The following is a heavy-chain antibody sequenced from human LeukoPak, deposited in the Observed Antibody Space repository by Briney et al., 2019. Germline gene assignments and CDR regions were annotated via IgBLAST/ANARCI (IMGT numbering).Heavy chain of an antibody. J-gene: IGHJ4*02. V-gene: IGHV3-21*01. CDR1: GFTFGRYS. CDR2: ISSSSTYI. Sequence: PGGSLRLSCAASGFTFGRYSMNWVRQAPGKGLEWVSCISSSSTYIYYADSAKGRFTISRDNAKNSLYLQMNSLRAEDTAVYYCASLHDIVVIPDATIDYWGQGTLVTVSS. D-gene: IGHD2-2*01. CDR3: ASLHDIVVIPDATIDY.